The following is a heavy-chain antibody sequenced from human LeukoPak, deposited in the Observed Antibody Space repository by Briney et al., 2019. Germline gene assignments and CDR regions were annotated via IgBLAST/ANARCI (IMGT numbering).Heavy chain of an antibody. CDR1: GYSISSGYY. Sequence: SETLSLTCTVSGYSISSGYYWSWIRQPAGKGLEWIGRIYTSGSTNYNPSPKSRVTISVDTSKNQFSLKLSSVTAADTAVYYCARHQYDYVWGSYRYTGWFDPWGQGTLVTVSS. CDR2: IYTSGST. CDR3: ARHQYDYVWGSYRYTGWFDP. D-gene: IGHD3-16*02. J-gene: IGHJ5*02. V-gene: IGHV4-61*02.